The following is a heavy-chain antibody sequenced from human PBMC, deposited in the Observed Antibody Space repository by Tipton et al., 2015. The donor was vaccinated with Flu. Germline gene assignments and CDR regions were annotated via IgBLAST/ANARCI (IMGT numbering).Heavy chain of an antibody. J-gene: IGHJ4*01. D-gene: IGHD6-19*01. CDR1: GGSISSSSYY. Sequence: TLSLTCTVSGGSISSSSYYWGWIRQPPGKGLEWIGSIYYSGSTYYNPSLKSRVTISVDTSKNQFSLKLSSVTAADTAVYYCARRGGMYSSGVGFDYCGQGTLVTVSS. V-gene: IGHV4-39*07. CDR2: IYYSGST. CDR3: ARRGGMYSSGVGFDY.